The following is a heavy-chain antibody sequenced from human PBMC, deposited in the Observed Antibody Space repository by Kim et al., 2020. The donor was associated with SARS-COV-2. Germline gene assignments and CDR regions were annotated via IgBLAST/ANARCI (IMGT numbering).Heavy chain of an antibody. CDR3: ARDQIGYFDYDSSGNATVPDYYYGMDV. CDR2: IYYSGST. J-gene: IGHJ6*02. CDR1: GGSISSGGYY. V-gene: IGHV4-31*03. D-gene: IGHD3-22*01. Sequence: SETLSLTCTVSGGSISSGGYYWSWIRQHPGKGLEWIGYIYYSGSTYYNPSLKSRVTISVDTSKNQFSLKLSSVTAADTAVYYCARDQIGYFDYDSSGNATVPDYYYGMDVWGQGTTVTVSS.